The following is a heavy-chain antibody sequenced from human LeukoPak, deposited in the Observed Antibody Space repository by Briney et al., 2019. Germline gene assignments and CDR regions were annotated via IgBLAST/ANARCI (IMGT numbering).Heavy chain of an antibody. CDR2: INHSGST. Sequence: SETLSLTCAVYGGSFSGYYWSWIRQPPGKGLEWIGEINHSGSTNYNPSLKSRVTISVDTSKNQFSLKLSSATAADTAVYYCARYYDFWSGYYKARYFDYWGQGTLVTVSS. V-gene: IGHV4-34*01. D-gene: IGHD3-3*01. J-gene: IGHJ4*02. CDR1: GGSFSGYY. CDR3: ARYYDFWSGYYKARYFDY.